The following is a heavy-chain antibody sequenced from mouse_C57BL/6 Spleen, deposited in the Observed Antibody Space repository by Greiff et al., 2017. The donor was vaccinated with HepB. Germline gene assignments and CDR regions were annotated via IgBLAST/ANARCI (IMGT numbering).Heavy chain of an antibody. D-gene: IGHD2-1*01. CDR1: GYTFTSYW. CDR3: ARNYAHYYAMDY. CDR2: IDPSDSYT. J-gene: IGHJ4*01. Sequence: QVQLQQPGAELVKPGASVKLSCKASGYTFTSYWMQWVKQRPGQGLEWIGEIDPSDSYTNYNQKFKGKATLTVGTSSSTAYMQLSSLTSEDSAVYYCARNYAHYYAMDYWGQGTSVTVSS. V-gene: IGHV1-50*01.